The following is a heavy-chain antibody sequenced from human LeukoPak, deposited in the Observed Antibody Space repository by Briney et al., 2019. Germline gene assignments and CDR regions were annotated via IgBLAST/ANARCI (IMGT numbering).Heavy chain of an antibody. CDR1: GGSISSYY. V-gene: IGHV4-59*08. CDR3: ARVAATRRRDAFDI. J-gene: IGHJ3*02. Sequence: SETLSLTCTVSGGSISSYYWSWIRQPPGKGLEWIGYIYYSGSTNYNPSLKSRVTISVDTSKNQFSLKLSSVTAADTAVYYCARVAATRRRDAFDIWGQGTMVTVSS. D-gene: IGHD2-15*01. CDR2: IYYSGST.